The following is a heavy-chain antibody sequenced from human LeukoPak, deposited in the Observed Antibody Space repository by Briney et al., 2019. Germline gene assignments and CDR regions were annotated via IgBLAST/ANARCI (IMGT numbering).Heavy chain of an antibody. J-gene: IGHJ3*02. D-gene: IGHD2-2*01. CDR1: GYTFTGYY. Sequence: ASVKVSCKASGYTFTGYYMHWVRQAPGQGLEWMGWINPNSGGTNYAQKFQGRVTMTRDTSINTAYMELSRLRSDDTAVYYCARGAIVVVPAAISAFDIWGQGTMVTVSS. CDR2: INPNSGGT. CDR3: ARGAIVVVPAAISAFDI. V-gene: IGHV1-2*02.